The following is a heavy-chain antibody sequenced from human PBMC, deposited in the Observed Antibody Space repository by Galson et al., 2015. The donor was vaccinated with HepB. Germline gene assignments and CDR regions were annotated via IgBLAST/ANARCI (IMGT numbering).Heavy chain of an antibody. J-gene: IGHJ6*02. CDR3: ARQRYSSSWYDYYYGMDV. D-gene: IGHD6-13*01. CDR2: INAGNGNT. V-gene: IGHV1-3*01. Sequence: SVKVSCKASGYTFTSYAMHWVRQAPGQRLEWMGWINAGNGNTKYSQKFQGRVTITRDTSASTAYMELSSLRSEDTAVYYCARQRYSSSWYDYYYGMDVWGQGTTVTVSS. CDR1: GYTFTSYA.